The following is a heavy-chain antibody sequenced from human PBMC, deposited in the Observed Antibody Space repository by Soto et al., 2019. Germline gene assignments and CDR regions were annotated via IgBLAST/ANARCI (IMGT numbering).Heavy chain of an antibody. D-gene: IGHD6-6*01. CDR1: GYTFTSYG. CDR3: ARRGPYSSSPLSNAFDI. Sequence: QVQLVQSGAEVKKPGASVKVSCKASGYTFTSYGISWVRQAPGQGLEWMGWTSIYNGNTNYAQKLQGRVTMTTDTSTNTAYMDLRSLRSDDTAVYYCARRGPYSSSPLSNAFDIWGQGTMVTVSS. J-gene: IGHJ3*02. CDR2: TSIYNGNT. V-gene: IGHV1-18*01.